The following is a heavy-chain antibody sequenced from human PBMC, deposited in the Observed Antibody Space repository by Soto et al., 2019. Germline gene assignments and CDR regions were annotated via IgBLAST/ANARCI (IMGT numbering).Heavy chain of an antibody. J-gene: IGHJ4*02. CDR3: AKSPVGATTSYYFDY. CDR2: INGSDGST. D-gene: IGHD1-26*01. CDR1: GFTISNYA. Sequence: GGSLRLSCTASGFTISNYAMSWVPQAPGKGLEWVSTINGSDGSTYYADTVKGRFTISRDNSKNTLYLQMNSLRAEDTAVYYSAKSPVGATTSYYFDYWGQGTLVTVSS. V-gene: IGHV3-23*01.